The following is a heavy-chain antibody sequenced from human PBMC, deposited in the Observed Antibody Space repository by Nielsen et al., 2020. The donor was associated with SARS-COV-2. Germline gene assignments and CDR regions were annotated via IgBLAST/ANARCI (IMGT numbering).Heavy chain of an antibody. V-gene: IGHV4-34*01. J-gene: IGHJ5*01. D-gene: IGHD6-19*01. CDR2: INHSGRT. Sequence: SQTLSLTCAVYGGSFSGYYWSWIRQPPGKGLGWIGEINHSGRTNYNPSLKSRVTISVDTSKNQFSLKLSSVTAADTAVYYCAVRSSGWYWFDPWGQGTLVTVSS. CDR3: AVRSSGWYWFDP. CDR1: GGSFSGYY.